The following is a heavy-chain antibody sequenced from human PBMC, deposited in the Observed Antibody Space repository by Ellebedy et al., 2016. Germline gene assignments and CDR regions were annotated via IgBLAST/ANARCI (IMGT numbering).Heavy chain of an antibody. D-gene: IGHD1-26*01. CDR3: ARDSTVGGGSPNADRYFDD. CDR1: GFTVSSNY. CDR2: ISGSGDTT. J-gene: IGHJ4*02. Sequence: GESLKISXAASGFTVSSNYMSWVRQAPGKGLDWVSAISGSGDTTHYADSVKGRFTISRDNSKNTVSLQMNSLRSEDMGVYYCARDSTVGGGSPNADRYFDDWGQGTLVTVSS. V-gene: IGHV3-23*01.